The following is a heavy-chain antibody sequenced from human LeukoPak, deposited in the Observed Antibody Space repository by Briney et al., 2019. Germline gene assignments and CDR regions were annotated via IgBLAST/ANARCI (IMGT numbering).Heavy chain of an antibody. CDR3: ARDRVFGRSHPYGMDV. V-gene: IGHV3-21*01. D-gene: IGHD2-15*01. Sequence: GGSLRLSCAASGFTFSSYSMNWVRQAPGKGLEWVSSISSSSSYMYYADSVKGRFTISRDNAKNSLYLQMNSLRAEDTAVYYCARDRVFGRSHPYGMDVWGQGTTVTVSS. J-gene: IGHJ6*02. CDR1: GFTFSSYS. CDR2: ISSSSSYM.